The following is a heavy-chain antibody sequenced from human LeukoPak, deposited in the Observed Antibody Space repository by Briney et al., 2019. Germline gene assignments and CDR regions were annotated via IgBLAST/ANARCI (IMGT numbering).Heavy chain of an antibody. CDR1: GFTFSTYW. V-gene: IGHV3-7*02. D-gene: IGHD3-10*01. CDR3: ARRDYYGSGSPDF. J-gene: IGHJ4*02. CDR2: INEDGSDK. Sequence: GGSLRLPCAASGFTFSTYWMSWVRQAPGKGLEWVANINEDGSDKYYVDSVKGRFTISRDNAENSLYLQMNSLRADDTAVYYCARRDYYGSGSPDFWGQGTLVTVSS.